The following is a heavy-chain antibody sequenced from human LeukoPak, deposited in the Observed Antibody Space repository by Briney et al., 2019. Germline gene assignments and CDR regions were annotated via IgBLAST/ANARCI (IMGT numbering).Heavy chain of an antibody. Sequence: GGSLRLSCAASGFTFSIFSMSWIRQAPGKGLEWVAVIWYDGSNKYYADSVKGRFTISRDNSKNTLYLQMNSLRAEDTAVYYCARDQGYGDHDGYWGQGTLVTVSS. V-gene: IGHV3-33*08. D-gene: IGHD4-17*01. CDR1: GFTFSIFS. CDR3: ARDQGYGDHDGY. J-gene: IGHJ4*02. CDR2: IWYDGSNK.